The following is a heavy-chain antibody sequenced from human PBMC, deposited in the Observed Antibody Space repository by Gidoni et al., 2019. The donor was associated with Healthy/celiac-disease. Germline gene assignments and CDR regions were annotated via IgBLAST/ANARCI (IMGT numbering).Heavy chain of an antibody. D-gene: IGHD2-2*01. CDR2: IWYDGSNK. CDR1: GFTFSSYG. J-gene: IGHJ4*02. CDR3: ARDRRYCSSTSCYLYSNYAIDY. V-gene: IGHV3-33*01. Sequence: QVQLVESGGGVVQPGRSLRLSCAASGFTFSSYGLHWVRQAPGKGLEWVAVIWYDGSNKYYADSVKGRFTISRDDSKNTLYLQMNSLRAEDTAVYYCARDRRYCSSTSCYLYSNYAIDYWGQGTLVTVSS.